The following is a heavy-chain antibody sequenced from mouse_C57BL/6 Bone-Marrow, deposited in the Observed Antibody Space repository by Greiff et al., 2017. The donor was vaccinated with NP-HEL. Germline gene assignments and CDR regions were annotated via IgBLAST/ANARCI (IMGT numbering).Heavy chain of an antibody. CDR3: AREGTTVALDD. CDR1: GYTFTSYW. Sequence: QVQLQQPGAELVMPGASVKLSCKASGYTFTSYWMHWVKQRPGQGLEWIGEIDPSDSYTNYNQKFKGKSTLTVDKSSSTAYMQLSSLTSEDSAVYYCAREGTTVALDDWGQGTTLTVSS. D-gene: IGHD1-1*01. V-gene: IGHV1-69*01. CDR2: IDPSDSYT. J-gene: IGHJ2*01.